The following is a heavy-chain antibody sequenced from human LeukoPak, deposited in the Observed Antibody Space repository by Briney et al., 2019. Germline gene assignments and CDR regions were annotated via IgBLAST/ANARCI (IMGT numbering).Heavy chain of an antibody. D-gene: IGHD6-13*01. J-gene: IGHJ4*02. CDR2: IYYSGST. CDR1: GYSISSGYY. V-gene: IGHV4-38-2*02. CDR3: ARDILATSIAAPYY. Sequence: SETLSLTCTVSGYSISSGYYWGWIRQPPGKGLEWIGSIYYSGSTYYNPSPKSRVTISVDTSKNQFSLRLSSVNAADTAVYYCARDILATSIAAPYYWGQGTLVTVSS.